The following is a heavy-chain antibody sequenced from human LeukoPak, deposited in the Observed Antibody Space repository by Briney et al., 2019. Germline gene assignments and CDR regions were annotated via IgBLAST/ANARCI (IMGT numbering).Heavy chain of an antibody. J-gene: IGHJ5*02. CDR2: IIPIFGTA. CDR3: ARGGYSGYELALNWFDP. V-gene: IGHV1-69*05. CDR1: GDTFSSYA. Sequence: ASVKVSCKASGDTFSSYAISWVRQAPGQGLEWMGGIIPIFGTANYAQKFQGRVTITTDESTSTAYMELSSLRSEDTAVYYCARGGYSGYELALNWFDPWGQGTLVTVSS. D-gene: IGHD5-12*01.